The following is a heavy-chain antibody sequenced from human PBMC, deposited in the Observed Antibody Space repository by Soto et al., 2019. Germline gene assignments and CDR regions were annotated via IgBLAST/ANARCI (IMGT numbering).Heavy chain of an antibody. CDR2: IYATGTT. V-gene: IGHV4-4*07. CDR1: GASISGFY. CDR3: ARDGTKTLRDCFDP. Sequence: SETLSLTCTVSGASISGFYWSWIRKSAGKGLEWIGRIYATGTTDYNPSLKSRVMMSVDTSKKQFSLKLRSVTAADTAVYYCARDGTKTLRDCFDPWGQGISVTVSS. J-gene: IGHJ5*02. D-gene: IGHD1-1*01.